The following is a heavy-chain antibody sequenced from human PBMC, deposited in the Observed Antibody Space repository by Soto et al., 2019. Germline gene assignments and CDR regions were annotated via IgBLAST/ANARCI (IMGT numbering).Heavy chain of an antibody. CDR1: GGSISSYY. CDR3: ARAPEKLYYGGTPYAFER. J-gene: IGHJ3*02. Sequence: PSDTLSLTCTVSGGSISSYYWSWIRQPPGKGLEWIGYIYYSGSTNYNPSLESRVTISVDTSKNQFSLKLSSVTAADTAVYYCARAPEKLYYGGTPYAFERWGQGKMVTV. D-gene: IGHD4-17*01. V-gene: IGHV4-59*01. CDR2: IYYSGST.